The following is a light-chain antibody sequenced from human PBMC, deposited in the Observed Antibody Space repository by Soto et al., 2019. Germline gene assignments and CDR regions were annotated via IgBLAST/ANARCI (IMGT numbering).Light chain of an antibody. CDR2: AAS. Sequence: DIQMTQSPSSLSAYVTDRVTITCRASQTVNSYLNWYQQKPGQAPKLLISAASTLQGGVPSRFSASGSGTEFTLTISSLRLEDFATYYCQQSFVSPYTFGQGTVLEI. CDR1: QTVNSY. V-gene: IGKV1-39*01. CDR3: QQSFVSPYT. J-gene: IGKJ2*01.